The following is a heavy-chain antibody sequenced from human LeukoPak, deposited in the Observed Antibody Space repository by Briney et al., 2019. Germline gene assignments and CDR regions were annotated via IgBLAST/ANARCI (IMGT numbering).Heavy chain of an antibody. Sequence: PGGSLRLSCAASGFAFDDYAMHWVRQAPGKGLEWVSLISGDGGSTYYADSVKGRFTISRDNSKNSLYLQMNSLRTEDTALYYCAKDLYRVDTAIKAFDIWGQGTMVTVSS. V-gene: IGHV3-43*02. D-gene: IGHD5-18*01. CDR1: GFAFDDYA. CDR2: ISGDGGST. CDR3: AKDLYRVDTAIKAFDI. J-gene: IGHJ3*02.